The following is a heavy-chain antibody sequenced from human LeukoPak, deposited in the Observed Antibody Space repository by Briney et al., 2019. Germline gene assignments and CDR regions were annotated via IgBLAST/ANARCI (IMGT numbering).Heavy chain of an antibody. J-gene: IGHJ4*02. V-gene: IGHV3-11*04. Sequence: LSLTCAVYGGSFSGYYWSWIRQPPGKGLEWVSYISSSSSTIYYADSVKGRFTISRDNAKNSLYLQMNSLRAEDTAVYYCARVHDYWGQGTLVTVSS. CDR3: ARVHDY. CDR2: ISSSSSTI. CDR1: GGSFSGYY.